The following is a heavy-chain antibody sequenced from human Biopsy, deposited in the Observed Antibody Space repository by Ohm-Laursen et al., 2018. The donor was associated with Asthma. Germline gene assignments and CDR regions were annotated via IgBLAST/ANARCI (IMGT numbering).Heavy chain of an antibody. CDR2: INAGNGNT. J-gene: IGHJ6*02. CDR1: GYTFISYA. D-gene: IGHD3-3*01. V-gene: IGHV1-3*01. CDR3: ARSIYDFWSGYYGMDV. Sequence: GASVKVSCKASGYTFISYAIHWVRQAPGQRLEWMGWINAGNGNTKYSQKFQGRVTITRDTSASTAYMLLSSLRSEDTAVYYCARSIYDFWSGYYGMDVWGQGTMVTVSS.